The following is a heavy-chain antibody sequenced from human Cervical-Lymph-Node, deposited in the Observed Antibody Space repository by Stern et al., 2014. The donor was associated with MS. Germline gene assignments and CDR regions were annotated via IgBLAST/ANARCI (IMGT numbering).Heavy chain of an antibody. D-gene: IGHD3/OR15-3a*01. Sequence: EVQLVESGGGLVQPGGSLRLSCAASGFTVSSYWMHWVRQGPAKGLEWVSRINSDGRSTSYADSVKGRFTISRDNAKNTLSLQMNSLRAEDTAVYYCVRDTYDMSFLLGWTGGMDVWGQGTTVTVSS. CDR2: INSDGRST. CDR1: GFTVSSYW. V-gene: IGHV3-74*01. CDR3: VRDTYDMSFLLGWTGGMDV. J-gene: IGHJ6*02.